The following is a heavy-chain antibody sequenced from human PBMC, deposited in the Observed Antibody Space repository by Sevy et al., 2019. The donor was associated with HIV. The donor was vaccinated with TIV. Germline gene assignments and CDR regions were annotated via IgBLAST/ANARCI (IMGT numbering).Heavy chain of an antibody. V-gene: IGHV3-33*01. CDR3: ARDPRMYGDYLLAYFDY. J-gene: IGHJ4*02. D-gene: IGHD2-8*01. CDR1: GFTPSTYG. Sequence: GGSLRLSCAGSGFTPSTYGMHWVRQAPGKGLEWVAVIGYDGNNKYYADSVKGRFTISRENSKNTLFLQMDSLGAEDTAVYYCARDPRMYGDYLLAYFDYWGQGALVTVSS. CDR2: IGYDGNNK.